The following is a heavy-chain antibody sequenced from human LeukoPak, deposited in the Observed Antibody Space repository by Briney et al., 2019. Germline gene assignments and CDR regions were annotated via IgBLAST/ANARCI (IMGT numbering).Heavy chain of an antibody. Sequence: GGSLRLSCAASGFTFSSYAMSWVRQAPGKGLEWVSGISGSGGSTYYADSVKGRFTISRDNSKNTLYLQMNSLRAGDTAVYYXXKAMGATLFDYWGQGTLVTVSS. D-gene: IGHD1-26*01. J-gene: IGHJ4*02. CDR3: XKAMGATLFDY. CDR1: GFTFSSYA. V-gene: IGHV3-23*01. CDR2: ISGSGGST.